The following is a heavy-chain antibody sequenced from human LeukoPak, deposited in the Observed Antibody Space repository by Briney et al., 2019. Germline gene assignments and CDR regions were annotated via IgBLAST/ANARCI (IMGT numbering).Heavy chain of an antibody. Sequence: GGCLRLSCAASGFTFSSYAMSWVRPAPGKGLEWVSAISGSGGSTYYADSVKGRFTISRDNSKNTLYLQMNSLRAEDTAVYYCAKDLIAAAGTLGPNWFDPWGQGTLVTVSS. J-gene: IGHJ5*02. CDR1: GFTFSSYA. CDR2: ISGSGGST. CDR3: AKDLIAAAGTLGPNWFDP. D-gene: IGHD6-13*01. V-gene: IGHV3-23*01.